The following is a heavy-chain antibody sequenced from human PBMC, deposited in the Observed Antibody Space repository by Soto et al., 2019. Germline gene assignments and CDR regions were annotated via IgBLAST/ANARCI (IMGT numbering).Heavy chain of an antibody. V-gene: IGHV4-34*01. CDR2: ITHSGVT. CDR3: ARGQMKYTWNYAXRLNYGLDV. D-gene: IGHD1-7*01. J-gene: IGHJ6*02. Sequence: QVQLQQWGAGLLKPSETLSLTCAVDGGPLSGYYWNWIRQPPGKGLEWIGEITHSGVTNYNPSLKSRITISIDTSESQFSLKLNAVTAADTGVXFCARGQMKYTWNYAXRLNYGLDVWGQGTTVTVSS. CDR1: GGPLSGYY.